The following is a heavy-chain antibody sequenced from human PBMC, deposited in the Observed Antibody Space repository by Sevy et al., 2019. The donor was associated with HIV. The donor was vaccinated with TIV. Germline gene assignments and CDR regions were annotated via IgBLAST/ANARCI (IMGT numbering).Heavy chain of an antibody. CDR1: GFTFSAYS. Sequence: GGSLRLSCAASGFTFSAYSMNWVRQAPGKGLEWVSSISFLSNYIYYADSVKGRFIISRDNAKSSLFLQMNSLRAEDTAVYYCARDSHINMQYFQHWGQGTRVTVSS. CDR3: ARDSHINMQYFQH. CDR2: ISFLSNYI. V-gene: IGHV3-21*01. D-gene: IGHD3-10*01. J-gene: IGHJ1*01.